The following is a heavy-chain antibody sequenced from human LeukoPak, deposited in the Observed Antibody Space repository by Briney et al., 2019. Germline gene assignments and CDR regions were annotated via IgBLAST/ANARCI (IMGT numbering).Heavy chain of an antibody. V-gene: IGHV4-61*02. CDR2: IYTSGST. CDR3: ARPPY. CDR1: GGSISSGSYY. J-gene: IGHJ4*02. Sequence: SQTLSLTCTVSGGSISSGSYYWSWIRQPAGKGLEWIGRIYTSGSTNYNPSLKSRVTISVDTSKNQFSLKLSSVTAADTAVYYCARPPYWGQGTLVTVSS.